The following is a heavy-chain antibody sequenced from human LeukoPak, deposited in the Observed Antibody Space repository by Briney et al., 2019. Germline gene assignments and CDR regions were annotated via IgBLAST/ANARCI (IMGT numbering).Heavy chain of an antibody. CDR2: IDTAGDT. CDR1: GFTFSRYG. Sequence: GGSLRLSCAASGFTFSRYGMHWVRQATGKGLEWVSGIDTAGDTYYPGSVKGRFTISRDNAKNSLYLQMNSLRAGDTAVYYCTRVLTARSGGYDAFDIWGQGTMVTVSS. CDR3: TRVLTARSGGYDAFDI. D-gene: IGHD6-25*01. V-gene: IGHV3-13*01. J-gene: IGHJ3*02.